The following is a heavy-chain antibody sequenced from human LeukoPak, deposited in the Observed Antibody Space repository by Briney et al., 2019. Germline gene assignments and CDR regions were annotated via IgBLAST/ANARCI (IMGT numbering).Heavy chain of an antibody. V-gene: IGHV3-66*01. CDR3: ARKHYYDSSGSDTFDY. J-gene: IGHJ4*02. CDR1: GFTVSNNY. CDR2: IYSGGST. Sequence: GGSLRLSCAASGFTVSNNYMSWVRQAPGKGLEWVSVIYSGGSTYYADSVKGRFTISRDNSKNTLYLQMNSLRAEDTAVYYCARKHYYDSSGSDTFDYWGQGTLVTVSS. D-gene: IGHD3-22*01.